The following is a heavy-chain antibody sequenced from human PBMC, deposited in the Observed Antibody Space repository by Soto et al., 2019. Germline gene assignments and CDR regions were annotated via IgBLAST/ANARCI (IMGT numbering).Heavy chain of an antibody. CDR2: ISGSGGST. V-gene: IGHV3-23*01. Sequence: GGSLRLSCAASGFTFSSYAMSWVRQAPGKGLEWVSAISGSGGSTYYADSVKGRFTISRDNSKNTLYLQMNSLRAEDTAVYYCAKGSGEYYYDSSGYYLHYFDYWGQGTLVTVSS. J-gene: IGHJ4*02. CDR1: GFTFSSYA. CDR3: AKGSGEYYYDSSGYYLHYFDY. D-gene: IGHD3-22*01.